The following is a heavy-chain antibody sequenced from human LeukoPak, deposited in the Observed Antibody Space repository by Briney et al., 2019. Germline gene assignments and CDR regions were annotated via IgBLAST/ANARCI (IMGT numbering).Heavy chain of an antibody. Sequence: SETPSLTCTVSGGSISSSSYYWGWIRQPPGKGLEWIGSIYTSGSTYYNPSLKSRVTISVDTSKNQFSLKLSSVTAADTAVYYCARSGWSLYSWFDPWGQGTLVTVSS. CDR1: GGSISSSSYY. V-gene: IGHV4-39*07. CDR2: IYTSGST. J-gene: IGHJ5*02. D-gene: IGHD6-25*01. CDR3: ARSGWSLYSWFDP.